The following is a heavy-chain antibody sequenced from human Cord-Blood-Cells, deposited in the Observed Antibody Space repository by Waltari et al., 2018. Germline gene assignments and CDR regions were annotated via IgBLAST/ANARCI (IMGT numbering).Heavy chain of an antibody. CDR3: ARETDWYFDL. V-gene: IGHV1-2*04. CDR2: IKPDSGGT. J-gene: IGHJ2*01. CDR1: GYTFTGYY. Sequence: QVQLVQSGAEVTKPGASVKVPCKASGYTFTGYYMHWVRQAPGQGLEWMGWIKPDSGGTNYAQKFQGWVTMTRDTSISTAYMGLSRLRSDDTTVYYCARETDWYFDLWGRGTLVTVSS.